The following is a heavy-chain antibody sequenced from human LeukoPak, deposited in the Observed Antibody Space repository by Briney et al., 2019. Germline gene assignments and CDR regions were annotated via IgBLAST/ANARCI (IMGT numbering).Heavy chain of an antibody. CDR3: AKCEDSYGNDALDI. D-gene: IGHD5-18*01. J-gene: IGHJ3*02. V-gene: IGHV3-23*01. Sequence: GGSLRLSCAASGFTFSNYAMNWVRQAPGKGPEWVSYIRGDGAVPHYADSVKGRFTISRDNSNNILYLQMSSLRAEDTALYYCAKCEDSYGNDALDIWGQGTMVTVPS. CDR2: IRGDGAVP. CDR1: GFTFSNYA.